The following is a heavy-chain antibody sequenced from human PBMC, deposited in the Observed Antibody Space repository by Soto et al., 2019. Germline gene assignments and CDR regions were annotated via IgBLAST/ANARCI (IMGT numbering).Heavy chain of an antibody. CDR1: GGSISSYY. Sequence: QVQLQESGPGLVKTSETQSLTCTVSGGSISSYYWSWIRQPPGKGLEWIGYIYYSGSTNYNPSLKSRVTIAVDTSKNQFSLKLSSVTAADWAVYYCARVPAAAGYYYYGMDVWGQGTTVTVSS. D-gene: IGHD6-13*01. V-gene: IGHV4-59*01. CDR3: ARVPAAAGYYYYGMDV. J-gene: IGHJ6*02. CDR2: IYYSGST.